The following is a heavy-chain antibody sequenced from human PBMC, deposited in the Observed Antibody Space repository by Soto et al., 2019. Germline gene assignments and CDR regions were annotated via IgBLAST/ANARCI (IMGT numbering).Heavy chain of an antibody. CDR2: INPNSGGT. D-gene: IGHD2-2*01. Sequence: APVKVSCKASGYTFTGYYMHWVRQAPGQGLEWMGWINPNSGGTNYAQKFQGRVTMTRDTSISTAYMELSRLRSDDTAVYYCARALWGSIVVVPAAIDYWGQGTLVTVSS. CDR3: ARALWGSIVVVPAAIDY. CDR1: GYTFTGYY. J-gene: IGHJ4*02. V-gene: IGHV1-2*02.